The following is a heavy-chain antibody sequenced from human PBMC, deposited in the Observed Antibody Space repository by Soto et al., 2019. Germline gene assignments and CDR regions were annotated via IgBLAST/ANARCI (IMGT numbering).Heavy chain of an antibody. D-gene: IGHD1-1*01. J-gene: IGHJ4*02. Sequence: PGESLNISCQASGYAFSTFWIVWVRQTPGKGLEWMGVIYGGDSDVTYSPSFQGQVTISVDRSRNTAYLQMNSLRAEDTAMYYCARWGNWKVADYWGQGTQVTVSS. CDR1: GYAFSTFW. CDR3: ARWGNWKVADY. V-gene: IGHV5-51*01. CDR2: IYGGDSDV.